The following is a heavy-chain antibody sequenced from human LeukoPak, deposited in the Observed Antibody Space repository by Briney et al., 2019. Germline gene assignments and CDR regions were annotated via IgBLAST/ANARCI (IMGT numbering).Heavy chain of an antibody. CDR2: IIPIFGTA. CDR1: GYTFTSYG. Sequence: SVKVSCKASGYTFTSYGISWVRQAPGQGLEWMGRIIPIFGTANYAQKFQGRVTITTDESTSTAYMELSSLRSEDTAVYYCARDKRRDGYNLSYWGQGTLVTVSS. J-gene: IGHJ4*02. V-gene: IGHV1-69*05. CDR3: ARDKRRDGYNLSY. D-gene: IGHD5-24*01.